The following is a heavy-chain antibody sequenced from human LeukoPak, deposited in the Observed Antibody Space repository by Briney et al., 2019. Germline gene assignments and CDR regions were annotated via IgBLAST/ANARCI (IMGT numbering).Heavy chain of an antibody. V-gene: IGHV3-7*01. CDR1: GGSFSGYY. CDR3: ATGGGWYFDY. D-gene: IGHD6-19*01. J-gene: IGHJ4*02. CDR2: IGQDGSEN. Sequence: ETLSLTCAVYGGSFSGYYWSWIRQPPGKGLEWVASIGQDGSENYYVDSVKGRFTISRDNAKNSLYLQMNSLRVEDTAVYYCATGGGWYFDYWGQGALITASS.